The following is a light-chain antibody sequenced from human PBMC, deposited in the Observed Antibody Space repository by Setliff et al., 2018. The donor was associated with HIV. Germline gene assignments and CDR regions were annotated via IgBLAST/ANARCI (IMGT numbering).Light chain of an antibody. V-gene: IGLV2-11*01. CDR2: DVG. CDR3: CSYLGSYSDI. CDR1: SSDVGAFES. Sequence: QSALTQPRSVSGSPGQSVTISCTGSSSDVGAFESVSWYQQSPGTAPKLIMFDVGERPSGVPDRFSGSKSQNTASLTISGLQPEDEADYYCCSYLGSYSDIFGTGTKVT. J-gene: IGLJ1*01.